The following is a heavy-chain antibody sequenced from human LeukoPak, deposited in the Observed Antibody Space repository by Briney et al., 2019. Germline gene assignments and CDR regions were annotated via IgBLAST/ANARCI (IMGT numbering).Heavy chain of an antibody. V-gene: IGHV3-7*01. D-gene: IGHD1-14*01. CDR2: IKQDGSEK. CDR1: GFTFSTYW. CDR3: ARDGRTWAIGSY. J-gene: IGHJ4*02. Sequence: PGGSLRLSCAASGFTFSTYWMSWVRQAPGKGLEWVANIKQDGSEKYYVDSVKGRFTISRDNAENSLYLQMNSLTADDTAVYYCARDGRTWAIGSYWGQGTLVTVSS.